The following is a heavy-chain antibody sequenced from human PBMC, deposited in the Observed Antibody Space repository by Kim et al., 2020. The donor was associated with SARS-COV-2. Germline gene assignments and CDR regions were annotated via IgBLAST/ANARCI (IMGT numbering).Heavy chain of an antibody. J-gene: IGHJ5*02. D-gene: IGHD2-15*01. V-gene: IGHV3-48*03. CDR3: ARDRIFNWFDP. CDR2: ISSSGSTI. Sequence: GSLRLSCAASGFTFSSYEMNWVRQAPGKGLEWVSYISSSGSTIYYADSVKGRFTISRDNAKNSLYLQMNSLRAEDTAVYYCARDRIFNWFDPWGQGTLVTVSS. CDR1: GFTFSSYE.